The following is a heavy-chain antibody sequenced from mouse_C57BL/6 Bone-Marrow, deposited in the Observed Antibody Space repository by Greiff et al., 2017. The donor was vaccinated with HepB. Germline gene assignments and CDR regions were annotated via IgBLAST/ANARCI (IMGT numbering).Heavy chain of an antibody. CDR3: ARGGGYYGWYVEG. CDR1: GYAFSSSW. J-gene: IGHJ1*03. CDR2: IYPGDGDT. V-gene: IGHV1-82*01. D-gene: IGHD1-1*01. Sequence: VQLLQSGPELVKPGASVKISCKASGYAFSSSWMKWVKQRPGKGLEWIGRIYPGDGDTNSHGKFKGKATLTADKTSSTVYMQLSSLTSEDSAVYGGARGGGYYGWYVEGGGTGTTGTV.